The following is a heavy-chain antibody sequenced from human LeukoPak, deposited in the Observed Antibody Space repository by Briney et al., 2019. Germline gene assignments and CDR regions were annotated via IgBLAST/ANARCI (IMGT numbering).Heavy chain of an antibody. CDR3: ARKYCSGGSCYSGWFDP. Sequence: SETLSHTCAVSGGSISSGGYSWSWIRQPPGKGLEWIGYIYHSGSTYYNPSLKSRVTISVDRSKNQFSLKLSSVTAADTAVYYCARKYCSGGSCYSGWFDPWGQGTLVTVSS. V-gene: IGHV4-30-2*01. CDR1: GGSISSGGYS. J-gene: IGHJ5*02. D-gene: IGHD2-15*01. CDR2: IYHSGST.